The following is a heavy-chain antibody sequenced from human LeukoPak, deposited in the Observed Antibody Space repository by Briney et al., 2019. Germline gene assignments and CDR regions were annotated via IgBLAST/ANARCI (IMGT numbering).Heavy chain of an antibody. CDR1: GGSISSGTCY. Sequence: SETLSLTCTVSGGSISSGTCYWSWIRQHPGKGLEWIGYISYSGSTSYNPSLKSRITISLDTSKNQFSLKLNSVTAADTAVYYCARHGGHYQSDDWGQGTLVTVSS. V-gene: IGHV4-31*03. CDR3: ARHGGHYQSDD. J-gene: IGHJ4*02. CDR2: ISYSGST. D-gene: IGHD2-21*01.